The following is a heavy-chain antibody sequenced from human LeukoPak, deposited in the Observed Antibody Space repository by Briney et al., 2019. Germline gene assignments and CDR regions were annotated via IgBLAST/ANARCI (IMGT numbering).Heavy chain of an antibody. Sequence: GGSLRLSCAASEFTLNTYSVNWVRQAPGKGLEWLASIRGRSSTTYYADSVKGRFTISSDNAKNALYPQMNSLRAEDTAVYYCARVLNQVTTYGSSGYYDSGAFDVWGQGTMVTVSS. CDR3: ARVLNQVTTYGSSGYYDSGAFDV. CDR2: IRGRSSTT. J-gene: IGHJ3*01. V-gene: IGHV3-48*04. CDR1: EFTLNTYS. D-gene: IGHD3-22*01.